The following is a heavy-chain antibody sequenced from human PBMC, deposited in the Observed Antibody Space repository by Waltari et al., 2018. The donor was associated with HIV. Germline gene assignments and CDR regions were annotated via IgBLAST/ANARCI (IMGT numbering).Heavy chain of an antibody. CDR3: ARAPVHLRGYFYYGMDV. CDR1: GGSMTTNY. D-gene: IGHD3-3*01. J-gene: IGHJ6*02. V-gene: IGHV4-59*01. Sequence: QVQLQESGPGLVKPSETLSLTCNVSGGSMTTNYWSWIRQSPGKGLEWIGYVYSSGNINYNPSRKSRVTIVVDTSKNQFSLKLRSVTAADTAVYYCARAPVHLRGYFYYGMDVWGQGTTVTVSS. CDR2: VYSSGNI.